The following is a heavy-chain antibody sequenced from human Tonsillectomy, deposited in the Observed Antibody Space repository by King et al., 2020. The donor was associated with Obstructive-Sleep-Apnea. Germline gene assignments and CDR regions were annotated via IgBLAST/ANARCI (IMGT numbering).Heavy chain of an antibody. CDR2: IKQDGSEK. D-gene: IGHD4-23*01. V-gene: IGHV3-7*01. Sequence: VQLVESGGGLVQPGGSLRLSCAASGFTFSSYWMSWVLQAPGKGLEWVANIKQDGSEKYYVDSVKGRLTISRDNAKNSLYLQINSLRAEDTAVYYCARDDLRWQLGSYYYYGMDVWGQGTTVTVSS. CDR3: ARDDLRWQLGSYYYYGMDV. CDR1: GFTFSSYW. J-gene: IGHJ6*02.